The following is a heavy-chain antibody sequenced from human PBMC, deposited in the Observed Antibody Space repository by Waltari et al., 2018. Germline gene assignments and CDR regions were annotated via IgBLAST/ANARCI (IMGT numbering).Heavy chain of an antibody. Sequence: VQLVQSGAEVKKPGASVKVSCKAYGYSFTSFDIYWVRQAAGQGLEWMGWMNPDSGNTGYAEKFQGRVTMTRDTSISTAYMELSSLRSEDTAVYYCAREFYYSDAFTGVWGQGTLVTVSS. J-gene: IGHJ4*02. CDR1: GYSFTSFD. D-gene: IGHD4-17*01. CDR3: AREFYYSDAFTGV. CDR2: MNPDSGNT. V-gene: IGHV1-8*01.